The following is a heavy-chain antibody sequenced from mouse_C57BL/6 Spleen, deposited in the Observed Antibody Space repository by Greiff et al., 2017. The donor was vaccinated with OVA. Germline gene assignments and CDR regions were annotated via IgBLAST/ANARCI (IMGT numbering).Heavy chain of an antibody. CDR1: DSEVFPIAY. V-gene: IGHV15-2*01. CDR2: ILPSIGRT. CDR3: ARGYYDYPYAMDY. D-gene: IGHD2-4*01. Sequence: QVQLQQSGSELRSPGSSVKLSCKDFDSEVFPIAYMSWVRQKPGHGFEWIGGILPSIGRTIYGEKFEDKATLDADTLSNTAYLELNSLTSEDSAIYYCARGYYDYPYAMDYWGQGTSVTVSS. J-gene: IGHJ4*01.